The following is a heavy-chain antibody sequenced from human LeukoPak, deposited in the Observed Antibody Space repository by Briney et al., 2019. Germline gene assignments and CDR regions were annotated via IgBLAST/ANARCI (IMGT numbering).Heavy chain of an antibody. CDR1: GDSISSSSYD. V-gene: IGHV4-39*01. CDR2: IYSSGYT. D-gene: IGHD3-22*01. J-gene: IGHJ4*02. CDR3: ARHDSGVDYADY. Sequence: PSETLSLTCSVSGDSISSSSYDWDWIRQPPGQGLEWIGGIYSSGYTAYNPSLKSRVTLSVDTSKNQFSLKVSSVTAADTAVYYCARHDSGVDYADYWSQGTLVTVSS.